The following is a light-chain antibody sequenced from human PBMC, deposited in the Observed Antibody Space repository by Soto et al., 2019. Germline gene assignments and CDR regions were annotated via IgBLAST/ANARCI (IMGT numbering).Light chain of an antibody. CDR3: QQSYSTPRT. CDR1: QSISSY. V-gene: IGKV1-39*01. CDR2: GVS. Sequence: DIHMTQSPSSLSASVGDRVTITCRASQSISSYLNWYQQKPGKAPKLLIYGVSSLQSGVPSRFSGSGSGTDFTLSISSLQPEDFASYYCQQSYSTPRTFGQGTRLEI. J-gene: IGKJ5*01.